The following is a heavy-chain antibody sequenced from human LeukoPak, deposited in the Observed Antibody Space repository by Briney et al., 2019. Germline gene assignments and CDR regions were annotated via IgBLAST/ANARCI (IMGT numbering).Heavy chain of an antibody. D-gene: IGHD3-22*01. Sequence: PGGSLRLSSAASAGTFSSDAMIWVGRAPAKAREGVAAISASGGNTYYADSVQGRFTISTDNSKNTPYLQMNSLRAEDTAVYYCSTMIVVVTPYFDYWGQGTLVTVSS. J-gene: IGHJ4*02. V-gene: IGHV3-23*01. CDR1: AGTFSSDA. CDR2: ISASGGNT. CDR3: STMIVVVTPYFDY.